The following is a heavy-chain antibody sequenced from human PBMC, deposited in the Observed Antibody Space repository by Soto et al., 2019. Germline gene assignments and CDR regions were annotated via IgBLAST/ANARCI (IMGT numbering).Heavy chain of an antibody. D-gene: IGHD6-13*01. CDR2: IYYSGST. V-gene: IGHV4-31*03. CDR1: GGLISSGGYY. Sequence: QVQLQESGPGLVKPSQTLSLTCTVSGGLISSGGYYWSWIRQHPGKGLEWIGYIYYSGSTYYNPSLKSRVTIAVDTSKNQFSLKLSSVTAADTAVYYCARDSSSSSWYFDYWGQGTLVTVSS. CDR3: ARDSSSSSWYFDY. J-gene: IGHJ4*02.